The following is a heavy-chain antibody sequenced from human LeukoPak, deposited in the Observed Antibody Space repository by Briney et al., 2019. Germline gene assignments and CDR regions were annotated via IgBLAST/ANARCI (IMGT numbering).Heavy chain of an antibody. CDR1: GFTFSSYG. CDR3: ARVGEVIDY. D-gene: IGHD3-16*01. CDR2: IWYDGSNK. Sequence: GGSLRLSCAASGFTFSSYGMHWVRRSPGKGLEWVAVIWYDGSNKDYADSAKGRFAISRDNSKNPLYLQMNSLRAEDTAVYYCARVGEVIDYWGQGTLVTVSS. V-gene: IGHV3-33*01. J-gene: IGHJ4*02.